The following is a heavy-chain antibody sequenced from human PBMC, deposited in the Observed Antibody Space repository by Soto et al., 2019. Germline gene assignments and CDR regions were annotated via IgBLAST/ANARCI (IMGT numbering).Heavy chain of an antibody. CDR1: GFTVSSNY. Sequence: GGSLRLSCAASGFTVSSNYMSWVRQAPGKGLEWVSVIYSGGSTYYADSVKGRFTISRDNSKNTLYLRMNSLRAEDTAVYYCARAADYGDFSGSYYYYGMDVWGQGTTVTVSS. CDR3: ARAADYGDFSGSYYYYGMDV. V-gene: IGHV3-53*01. CDR2: IYSGGST. D-gene: IGHD4-17*01. J-gene: IGHJ6*02.